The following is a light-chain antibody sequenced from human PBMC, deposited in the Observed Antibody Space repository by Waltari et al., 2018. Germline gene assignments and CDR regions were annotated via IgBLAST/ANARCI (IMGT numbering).Light chain of an antibody. CDR3: QQSGTSHS. V-gene: IGKV3-20*01. CDR2: GAS. J-gene: IGKJ2*03. Sequence: ILLTQSPGTLSLSPGDRATLSCWANQTVRNNYLAWDQQKPGQAPRLLFYGASTSATGIPDRFSGSGSGTDFTLTIDRLEPEEFAVYYCQQSGTSHSFGQGTKLEI. CDR1: QTVRNNY.